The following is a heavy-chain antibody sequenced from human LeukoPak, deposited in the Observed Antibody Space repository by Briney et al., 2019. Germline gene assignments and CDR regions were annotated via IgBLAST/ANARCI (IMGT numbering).Heavy chain of an antibody. CDR3: ARRNFGDYIDAFDI. Sequence: GESLKISCKGSGYSFTSYWIAWVRQVPGKGLEWMGIIYPGDSDTRYSPSFQGQVTLSADKSINTVYLQWSSLKASDTAMYYCARRNFGDYIDAFDIWGQGTMVTVSS. CDR2: IYPGDSDT. V-gene: IGHV5-51*01. D-gene: IGHD4-17*01. CDR1: GYSFTSYW. J-gene: IGHJ3*02.